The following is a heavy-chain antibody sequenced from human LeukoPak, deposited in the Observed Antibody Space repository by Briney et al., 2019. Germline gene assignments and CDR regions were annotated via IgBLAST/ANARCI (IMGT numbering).Heavy chain of an antibody. CDR2: IYHSGST. CDR3: AREGRTYYMDV. D-gene: IGHD1/OR15-1a*01. Sequence: PSETLSLTCTVSGYSITSGYYWGWIRQPPGKGLEWIGSIYHSGSTHYNRSLNSRVTMSVDTSKNLVSLKVSSVTAADTAVYYCAREGRTYYMDVWGKGTTATVSS. J-gene: IGHJ6*03. V-gene: IGHV4-38-2*02. CDR1: GYSITSGYY.